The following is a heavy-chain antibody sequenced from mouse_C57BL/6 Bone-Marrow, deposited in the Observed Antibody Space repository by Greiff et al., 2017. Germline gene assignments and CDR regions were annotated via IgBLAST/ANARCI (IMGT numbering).Heavy chain of an antibody. CDR2: INPNNGGT. Sequence: EVQLQQSGPELVKPGASVKIPCKASGYTFTDYNMDWVKQSHGKSLEWIGDINPNNGGTIYNQKFKGKDTLTVDKSSSTAYMELRSLTSEDTAVYYCARGYGSSYYYAMDYWGQGTSVTVSS. CDR1: GYTFTDYN. J-gene: IGHJ4*01. D-gene: IGHD1-1*01. CDR3: ARGYGSSYYYAMDY. V-gene: IGHV1-18*01.